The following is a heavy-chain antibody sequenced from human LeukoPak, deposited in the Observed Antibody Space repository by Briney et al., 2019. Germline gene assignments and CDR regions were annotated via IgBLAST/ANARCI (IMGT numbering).Heavy chain of an antibody. CDR1: GFTLSSYW. D-gene: IGHD2-2*01. V-gene: IGHV3-74*01. J-gene: IGHJ3*02. CDR2: INSDGSST. Sequence: GGSLRLSCAASGFTLSSYWMHWVRQAPGKGLLWVSRINSDGSSTGYVDSVKGRFTISRDNAKNTLFLQMNSLRAEDTAVYYCVRGTISWASSAFDIWGQGTMVTVSS. CDR3: VRGTISWASSAFDI.